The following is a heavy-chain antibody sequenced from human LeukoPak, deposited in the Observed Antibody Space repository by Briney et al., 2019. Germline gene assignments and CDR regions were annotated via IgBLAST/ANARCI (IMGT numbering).Heavy chain of an antibody. J-gene: IGHJ4*02. Sequence: GGSLRLSCAASGFTFSSYGMHWVRQAPGKGLEWVAFIRYDGSNKCYADSVKGRFTISRDNSKNTLYLAMNSLRAEDTAVYYCAKVLDIVVVVAALDYWGQGTLVTVSS. CDR3: AKVLDIVVVVAALDY. D-gene: IGHD2-15*01. V-gene: IGHV3-30*02. CDR2: IRYDGSNK. CDR1: GFTFSSYG.